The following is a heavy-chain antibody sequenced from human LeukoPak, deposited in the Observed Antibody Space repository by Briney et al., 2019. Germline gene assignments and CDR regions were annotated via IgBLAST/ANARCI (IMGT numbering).Heavy chain of an antibody. CDR2: IYHIGSS. CDR3: ARGDSTGFYFWFDP. V-gene: IGHV4-59*01. CDR1: DGSIGTYF. J-gene: IGHJ5*02. D-gene: IGHD3-22*01. Sequence: PSETLSLTCTVSDGSIGTYFWSWIRQPPGKGLEWIGYIYHIGSSSHNPSLESRVTISVDTSKNQLSLKLSSVTAADTAMYYCARGDSTGFYFWFDPWGQGTLVTVSS.